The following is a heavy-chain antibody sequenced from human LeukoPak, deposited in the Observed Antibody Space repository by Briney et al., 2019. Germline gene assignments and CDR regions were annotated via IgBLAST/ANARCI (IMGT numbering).Heavy chain of an antibody. CDR2: IYYSGST. D-gene: IGHD3-22*01. J-gene: IGHJ4*02. CDR3: ARMYYYDSSGYSEFDY. V-gene: IGHV4-30-4*08. CDR1: GGSFSGYY. Sequence: SETLSLTCAVYGGSFSGYYWSWIRQPPGKGLEWIGYIYYSGSTYYNPSLKSRVTISVDTSKNQFSLKLSSVTAADTAVYYCARMYYYDSSGYSEFDYWGQGTLVTVSS.